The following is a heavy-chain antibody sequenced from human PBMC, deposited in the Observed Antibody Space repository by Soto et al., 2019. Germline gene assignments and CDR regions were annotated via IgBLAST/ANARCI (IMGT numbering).Heavy chain of an antibody. V-gene: IGHV4-4*07. D-gene: IGHD2-15*01. CDR3: AMTVVASTPYFDP. CDR2: IYATTGST. CDR1: GGSISNKY. Sequence: SETLSLTCSFSGGSISNKYWSWIRQPAGKALEWIVRIYATTGSTNYNPSLKSRVIMSVDTSKNQFSLRLTSVTAADTAMYFCAMTVVASTPYFDPWGQGTLVTVSS. J-gene: IGHJ4*02.